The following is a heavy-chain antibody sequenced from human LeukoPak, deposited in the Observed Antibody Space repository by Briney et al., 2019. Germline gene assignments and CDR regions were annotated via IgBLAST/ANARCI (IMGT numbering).Heavy chain of an antibody. CDR3: ARHGGTRVTLVQVYYFDS. CDR2: ISYTGGT. CDR1: GASITSYY. J-gene: IGHJ4*02. Sequence: SETLSLTCTVSGASITSYYWGWIRQPPERGLEWIGTISYTGGTYYSPSLKSRVTISVDTSKNQFSLKLSSVTAADTAVYYCARHGGTRVTLVQVYYFDSWGQGTLVTVSS. V-gene: IGHV4-39*01. D-gene: IGHD4-11*01.